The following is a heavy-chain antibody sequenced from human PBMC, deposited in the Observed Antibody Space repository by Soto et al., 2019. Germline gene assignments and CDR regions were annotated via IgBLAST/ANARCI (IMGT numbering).Heavy chain of an antibody. Sequence: ASVKVSCKASGYTFTGYYMHWVRQAPGQGLEWMGWINPNGGGTNYAQKFQGWVTMTRDTSISTAYMELGRLRSDDTAVYYCARGGEQQLNWFDPWGQGTLVTVSS. V-gene: IGHV1-2*04. D-gene: IGHD6-13*01. CDR3: ARGGEQQLNWFDP. J-gene: IGHJ5*02. CDR2: INPNGGGT. CDR1: GYTFTGYY.